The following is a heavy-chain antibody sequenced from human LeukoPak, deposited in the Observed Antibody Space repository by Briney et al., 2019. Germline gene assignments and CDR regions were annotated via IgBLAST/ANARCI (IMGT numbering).Heavy chain of an antibody. CDR3: ARVLLWFGESNP. V-gene: IGHV4-34*01. D-gene: IGHD3-10*01. CDR2: ISHSGST. CDR1: GGSFSGYY. J-gene: IGHJ5*02. Sequence: PSETLSLTCAVYGGSFSGYYWSWIRQPPGKGLEWIGEISHSGSTNYNPSLKSRVTISVDTSKNQFSLKLSSVTAADTAVYYCARVLLWFGESNPWGQGTLVTVSS.